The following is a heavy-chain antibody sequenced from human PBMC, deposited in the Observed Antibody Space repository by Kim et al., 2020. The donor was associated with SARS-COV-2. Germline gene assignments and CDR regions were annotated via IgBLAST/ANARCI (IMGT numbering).Heavy chain of an antibody. V-gene: IGHV1-18*01. Sequence: ASVKVSCKASGYTFTSYGISWVRQAPGQGLEWMGWISAYNGNTNYAQKLQGRVTMTTDTSTSTAYMELRSLRSDDTAVYYCARDPTRLHGNYYYYGMDVWGQGTTVTVSS. D-gene: IGHD4-4*01. J-gene: IGHJ6*02. CDR1: GYTFTSYG. CDR3: ARDPTRLHGNYYYYGMDV. CDR2: ISAYNGNT.